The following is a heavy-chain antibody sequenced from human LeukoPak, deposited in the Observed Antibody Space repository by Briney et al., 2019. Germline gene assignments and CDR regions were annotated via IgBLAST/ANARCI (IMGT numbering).Heavy chain of an antibody. CDR1: AFIFSGHW. Sequence: YPGGSLRLSCEGSAFIFSGHWMNWVRQPPGKGLEWIGEIYHSGSTKCNPSLKSRVTISVDKSKNQFSLKLNSVTAADTAVYYCAREVGRGLFDYWGQGTLVTVSS. J-gene: IGHJ4*02. CDR2: IYHSGST. D-gene: IGHD1-26*01. CDR3: AREVGRGLFDY. V-gene: IGHV4-4*02.